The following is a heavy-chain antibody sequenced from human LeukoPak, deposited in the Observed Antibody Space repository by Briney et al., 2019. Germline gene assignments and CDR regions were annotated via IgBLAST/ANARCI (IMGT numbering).Heavy chain of an antibody. CDR2: IYHSGST. D-gene: IGHD6-19*01. J-gene: IGHJ4*02. V-gene: IGHV4-38-2*02. CDR1: GYSISSGYY. CDR3: ARVAVAAPLDY. Sequence: SETLSLTCTVSGYSISSGYYWGWIRQPPGKGLEWIGSIYHSGSTYYNPSLKRRVTISVDTSKNQFSLKLSSVTAADTAVYYCARVAVAAPLDYWGQGTLVTVSS.